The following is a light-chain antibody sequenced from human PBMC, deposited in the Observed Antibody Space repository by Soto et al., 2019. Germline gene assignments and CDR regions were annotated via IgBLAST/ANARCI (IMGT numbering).Light chain of an antibody. CDR3: QQYESTPPT. V-gene: IGKV4-1*01. Sequence: DIVMTQSPDSLAVSLGERATINCKSSQSVLYSSNNKNYLAWYQQRPGQPPKLLIYWASTRESGVPDRFSGSGSGTDFTLTITSRQAEDVAVDYCQQYESTPPTFGQGTKLEIK. CDR1: QSVLYSSNNKNY. J-gene: IGKJ2*01. CDR2: WAS.